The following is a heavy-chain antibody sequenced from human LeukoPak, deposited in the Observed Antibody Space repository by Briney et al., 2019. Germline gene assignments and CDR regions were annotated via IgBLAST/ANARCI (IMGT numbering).Heavy chain of an antibody. CDR1: GYTFIDYN. D-gene: IGHD3-22*01. V-gene: IGHV1-2*04. Sequence: ASVKVSCKASGYTFIDYNVHWVRQAPGQGLEWMGWVNPNSGGTHYAQKFQAWVTMTRDMSISTAYMELNKLKSDDTAVYYCARSGDGDRSPLGDWFFGLWGRGTLVTVSS. CDR3: ARSGDGDRSPLGDWFFGL. CDR2: VNPNSGGT. J-gene: IGHJ2*01.